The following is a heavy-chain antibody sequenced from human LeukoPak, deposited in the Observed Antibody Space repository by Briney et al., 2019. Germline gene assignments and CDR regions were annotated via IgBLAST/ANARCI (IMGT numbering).Heavy chain of an antibody. V-gene: IGHV4-34*01. CDR3: ARELGSIVVVVAAPGAFDI. Sequence: SETLSLTCAVYGGSFSGYYWSWIRQPPGKGLEWIGEINHSGSTNYNPSLKSRVTISVDTSKNQFSLKLSSVTAADTAVYYCARELGSIVVVVAAPGAFDIWGQGTMVTVSS. CDR2: INHSGST. D-gene: IGHD2-15*01. CDR1: GGSFSGYY. J-gene: IGHJ3*02.